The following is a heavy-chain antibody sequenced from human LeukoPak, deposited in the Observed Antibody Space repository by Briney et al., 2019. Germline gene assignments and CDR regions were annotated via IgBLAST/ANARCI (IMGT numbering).Heavy chain of an antibody. V-gene: IGHV4-39*01. D-gene: IGHD6-19*01. CDR2: IYYSGST. J-gene: IGHJ4*02. CDR1: GGSISSSGYY. CDR3: ASHSSGWT. Sequence: SATLSLTCTVSGGSISSSGYYWGWIRQPPGKGLEWIGSIYYSGSTYYNPSLKSRVIISVDTSKNQFSLKLSSVTAADTAVYYCASHSSGWTWGQGTLVTVSS.